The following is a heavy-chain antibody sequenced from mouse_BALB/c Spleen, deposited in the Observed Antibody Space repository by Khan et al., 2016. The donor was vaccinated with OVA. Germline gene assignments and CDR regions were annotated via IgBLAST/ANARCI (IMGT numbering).Heavy chain of an antibody. Sequence: EVQLQESGPGLVKPSQSLSLTCTVTGYSITSGYGWNWIRQFPGNKLEWMGYISYSGSTNYNPSLKSRISITRDTSKNQFFLQLNSVTTGDTATXYCARTARIKYWGQGTTLTVSS. CDR1: GYSITSGYG. V-gene: IGHV3-2*02. CDR2: ISYSGST. J-gene: IGHJ2*01. CDR3: ARTARIKY. D-gene: IGHD1-2*01.